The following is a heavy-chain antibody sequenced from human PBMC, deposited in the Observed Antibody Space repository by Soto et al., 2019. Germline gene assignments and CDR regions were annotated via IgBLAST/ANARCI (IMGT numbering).Heavy chain of an antibody. D-gene: IGHD2-15*01. CDR1: GGSISSSTYY. CDR3: ASHHYCSGGSCYRYAEYFQH. V-gene: IGHV4-39*01. Sequence: SETLSLTCTVSGGSISSSTYYWGWIRQPPGKGLEWIGSIYYSGSTYSNPSLKSRVSISVDTSRNQFSLKLSSVTAAETAVYYCASHHYCSGGSCYRYAEYFQHWGQGTLVTVSS. J-gene: IGHJ1*01. CDR2: IYYSGST.